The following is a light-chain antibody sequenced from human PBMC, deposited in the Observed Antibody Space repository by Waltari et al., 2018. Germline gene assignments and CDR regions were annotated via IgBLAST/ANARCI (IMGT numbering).Light chain of an antibody. CDR2: DAS. J-gene: IGKJ3*01. CDR3: QQYDNLALFT. Sequence: DIQMTQSPSSLSASVGDRVTITCQASQDISNYLNWYHQKPGQAPKLLIYDASNLETGVPTRFSGSGSGTDFTFTISSLQPEDIATYYCQQYDNLALFTFGPGTKVDIK. CDR1: QDISNY. V-gene: IGKV1-33*01.